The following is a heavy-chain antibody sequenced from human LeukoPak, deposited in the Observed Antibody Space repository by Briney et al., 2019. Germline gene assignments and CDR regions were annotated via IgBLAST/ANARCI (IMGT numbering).Heavy chain of an antibody. D-gene: IGHD2-2*01. J-gene: IGHJ6*03. CDR2: IYYSGST. CDR3: ARGNGLGYCSSTSCYGSYYYYYMDV. V-gene: IGHV4-59*01. CDR1: GGSISGYY. Sequence: PSETLSLTCTVSGGSISGYYWSWIRQPPGKGLEWIGYIYYSGSTNYNPSLKSRVTISLDTSKNQFSLKLSSVTAADTAVYYCARGNGLGYCSSTSCYGSYYYYYMDVWGKGTTVTVSS.